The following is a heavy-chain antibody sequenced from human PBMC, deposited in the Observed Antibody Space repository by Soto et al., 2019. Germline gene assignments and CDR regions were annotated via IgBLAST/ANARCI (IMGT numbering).Heavy chain of an antibody. CDR3: AREGPPIRAHNPPEYFQH. CDR2: IYYTGGT. V-gene: IGHV4-39*02. Sequence: LSLTCTVSGDSISTRSNYWAWIRQPPGKGLEWIGSIYYTGGTYYNPSLKSRVTLFLDTSKNQFSLNLNSVTAADTAVYYCAREGPPIRAHNPPEYFQHWGQGTPVTVSS. CDR1: GDSISTRSNY. J-gene: IGHJ1*01.